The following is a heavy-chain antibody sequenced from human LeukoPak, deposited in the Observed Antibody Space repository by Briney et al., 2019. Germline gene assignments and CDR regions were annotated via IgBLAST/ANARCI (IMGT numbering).Heavy chain of an antibody. Sequence: PSETLSLTCSVSGASVSSESYYWSWIRQPPGKVLERIGYIYYTGNTNYSPSLKSRVTISVDTSKNQFSLRLSSVTAADTAVYYCARGPRGYCSGGSCYHYWGQGTLVTVSS. V-gene: IGHV4-61*01. J-gene: IGHJ4*02. CDR1: GASVSSESYY. CDR2: IYYTGNT. CDR3: ARGPRGYCSGGSCYHY. D-gene: IGHD2-15*01.